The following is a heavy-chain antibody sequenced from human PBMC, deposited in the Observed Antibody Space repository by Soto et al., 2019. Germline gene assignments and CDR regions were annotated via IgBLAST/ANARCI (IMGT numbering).Heavy chain of an antibody. CDR1: CYSINSGYY. J-gene: IGHJ4*02. D-gene: IGHD2-15*01. V-gene: IGHV4-38-2*02. Sequence: SETLSLTCAVSCYSINSGYYWGWIRQPPGKGLEWIGSIYHSGNTYYNPSLKSRVTISIDTSKNQFSLKLNAVTAADTAVYYCARDGGRYDYSDYWGQGTLVTVSS. CDR3: ARDGGRYDYSDY. CDR2: IYHSGNT.